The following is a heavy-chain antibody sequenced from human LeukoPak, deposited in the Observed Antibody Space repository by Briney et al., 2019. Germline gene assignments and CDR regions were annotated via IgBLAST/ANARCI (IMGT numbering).Heavy chain of an antibody. CDR1: GFTFSSYT. V-gene: IGHV3-30-3*01. Sequence: GRSLRLSCAASGFTFSSYTIHWVRQPPGKGLEWVAVISFDGSNKYYADSVKGRFTISRDNSKNTLYLRMNSLRAEDTAVYYCAREELGSSLGFDPWGQGTLVTVSS. CDR2: ISFDGSNK. J-gene: IGHJ5*02. D-gene: IGHD3-16*01. CDR3: AREELGSSLGFDP.